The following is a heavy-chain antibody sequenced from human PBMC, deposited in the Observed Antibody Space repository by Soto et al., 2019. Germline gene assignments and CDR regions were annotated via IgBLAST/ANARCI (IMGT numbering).Heavy chain of an antibody. V-gene: IGHV4-39*01. D-gene: IGHD3-10*01. Sequence: QLQLQESSPGLVKPSETLSLTCTVSGGSIRTSTYYWGWIRQPPGKGLECIGTIFYSGSTDYNPSLKSRVTMSVETSKNQFSLRLSSVTAADMAVYYGARGRAVTGGWFGPWGQGTLFTVSS. CDR2: IFYSGST. CDR3: ARGRAVTGGWFGP. J-gene: IGHJ5*02. CDR1: GGSIRTSTYY.